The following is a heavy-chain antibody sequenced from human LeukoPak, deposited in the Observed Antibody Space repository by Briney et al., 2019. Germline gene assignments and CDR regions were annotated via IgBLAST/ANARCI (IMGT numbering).Heavy chain of an antibody. J-gene: IGHJ6*03. CDR3: AKRTIYYYYMDV. Sequence: GGSLRLSCAASGFTFSNYWMHWVRQVPGKGLVWVSRINDDGSATFYADSVKGRFTISRDNSKNTLYLQMNSLRAEDTAVYYCAKRTIYYYYMDVWGKGTTVTVSS. CDR2: INDDGSAT. V-gene: IGHV3-74*01. CDR1: GFTFSNYW. D-gene: IGHD1-1*01.